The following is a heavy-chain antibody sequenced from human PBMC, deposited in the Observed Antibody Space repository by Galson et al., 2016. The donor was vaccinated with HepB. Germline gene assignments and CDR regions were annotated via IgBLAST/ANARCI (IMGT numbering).Heavy chain of an antibody. J-gene: IGHJ6*02. V-gene: IGHV1-2*02. CDR3: AKRAHATGDYCGMDV. CDR2: ISPYNGDT. Sequence: SVKVSCKASGYTVTSQAMHWVRRAPGQGLEWMGWISPYNGDTNYAQKFQGRVTMTRDTSISTAYMELSGLKSDDTAVYYCAKRAHATGDYCGMDVWGQGTTVTVSS. CDR1: GYTVTSQA. D-gene: IGHD2-15*01.